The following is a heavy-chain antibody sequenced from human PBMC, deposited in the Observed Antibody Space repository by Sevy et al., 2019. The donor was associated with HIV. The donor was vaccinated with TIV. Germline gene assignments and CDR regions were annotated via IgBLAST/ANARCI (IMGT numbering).Heavy chain of an antibody. CDR1: GFSFSYYG. D-gene: IGHD1-26*01. Sequence: GGSLRLSCIGSGFSFSYYGIHWVRQSPGKGLDWVALISHDGINEYYADSVKGRFTISRDNSKNTVYLEMNGLGNEDTAIYFCANAYSGSYSHSYLYALDVWGQGTTVTVS. V-gene: IGHV3-30*18. CDR2: ISHDGINE. J-gene: IGHJ6*02. CDR3: ANAYSGSYSHSYLYALDV.